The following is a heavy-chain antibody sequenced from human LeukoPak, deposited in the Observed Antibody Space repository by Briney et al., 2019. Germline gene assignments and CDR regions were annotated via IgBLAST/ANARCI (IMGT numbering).Heavy chain of an antibody. CDR2: ISNSGSTK. V-gene: IGHV3-48*03. Sequence: SGGSLRLSCAASGFTFSSYEMNWIRQAPGKGLEWISYISNSGSTKYYADSVKGRFTISRDNAKNSVFLQMNSLRAEDTAVYYCAAVIDYWGQGTLVTVSS. J-gene: IGHJ4*02. CDR1: GFTFSSYE. CDR3: AAVIDY.